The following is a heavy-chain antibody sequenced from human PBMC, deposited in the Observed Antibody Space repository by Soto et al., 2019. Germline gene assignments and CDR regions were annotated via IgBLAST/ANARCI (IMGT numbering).Heavy chain of an antibody. CDR2: IYHSGST. V-gene: IGHV4-30-2*02. J-gene: IGHJ4*02. CDR3: AAGEASSRNLAPYYLDF. D-gene: IGHD6-13*01. Sequence: TLSLTCAVSVGSISSGGYSWIWIRQPPGKGLEWIGHIYHSGSTYYNPSLKSRVTISVDRSKNQFSLKLLSVTTADTAVYFCAAGEASSRNLAPYYLDFWGQGTLVTVSS. CDR1: VGSISSGGYS.